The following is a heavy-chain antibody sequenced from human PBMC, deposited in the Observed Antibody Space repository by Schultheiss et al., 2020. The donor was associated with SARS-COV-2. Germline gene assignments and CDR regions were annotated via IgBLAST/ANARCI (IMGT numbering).Heavy chain of an antibody. CDR3: ARVESRARAASNTRLYDI. J-gene: IGHJ3*02. D-gene: IGHD3-22*01. CDR2: IYFDGTT. Sequence: SQTLSLTCTVSGASINSGGYYWSWIRQFPGKGLEWIGYIYFDGTTHYNPSLNSRLTISLDTSDNQFSLKLTSVTAADTALYFCARVESRARAASNTRLYDIWGQGTMVTVSS. CDR1: GASINSGGYY. V-gene: IGHV4-31*03.